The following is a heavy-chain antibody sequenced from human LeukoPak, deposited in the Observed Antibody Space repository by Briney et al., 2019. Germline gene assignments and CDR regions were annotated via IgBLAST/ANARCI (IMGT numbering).Heavy chain of an antibody. D-gene: IGHD3-22*01. CDR3: AKEAHDDSSGGDAFDI. Sequence: PGGSLRLSCAASGFTFSSYAMSWVRQAPGKGLEWVSAISGRGGSTYYADSVKGRFTIFRDNSKNTLYLQMNSLRAEDTAVYYCAKEAHDDSSGGDAFDIWGQGTMVTVSS. CDR2: ISGRGGST. CDR1: GFTFSSYA. V-gene: IGHV3-23*01. J-gene: IGHJ3*02.